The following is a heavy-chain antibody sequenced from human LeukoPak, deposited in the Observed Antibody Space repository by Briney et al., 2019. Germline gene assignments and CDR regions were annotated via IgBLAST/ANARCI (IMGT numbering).Heavy chain of an antibody. CDR1: GGSISSGSYY. V-gene: IGHV4-61*02. D-gene: IGHD3-3*01. CDR2: IYTSGST. Sequence: SETLSLTCTVSGGSISSGSYYWSWIRQPAGKGLEWIGRIYTSGSTNYNPSLKSRVTISVDTSKNQFSLKLSPVTAADTAVYYCARAPYDFWSGYYNWGQGTLVTVSS. CDR3: ARAPYDFWSGYYN. J-gene: IGHJ4*02.